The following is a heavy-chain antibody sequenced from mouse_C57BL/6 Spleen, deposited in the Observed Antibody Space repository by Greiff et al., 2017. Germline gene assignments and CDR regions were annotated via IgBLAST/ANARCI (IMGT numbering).Heavy chain of an antibody. CDR3: ARDGSSYGRFAY. Sequence: QVQLQQPGAELVMPGASVKLSCKASGYTFTSYWMHWVKQRPGQGLEWIGEIDPSDSYTNYNQKFKGKSTLTVDKSSSTAYMQLSSLTSEDSAVXYCARDGSSYGRFAYWGQGTLVTVSA. CDR1: GYTFTSYW. J-gene: IGHJ3*01. CDR2: IDPSDSYT. D-gene: IGHD1-1*01. V-gene: IGHV1-69*01.